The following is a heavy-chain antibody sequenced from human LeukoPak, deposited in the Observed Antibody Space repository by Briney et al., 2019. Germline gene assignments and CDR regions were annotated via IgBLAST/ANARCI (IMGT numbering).Heavy chain of an antibody. Sequence: PGGSLRLSCAASTFAFGHSDMHWVRQAPGKGLEWVAVISYEGSNKYYADSVKGRFTISRDNSKNTLFLQMNSLRAEDTAVYYCARGDYARGHGHFDSWGQGTLVTVSS. CDR2: ISYEGSNK. CDR3: ARGDYARGHGHFDS. V-gene: IGHV3-30*04. D-gene: IGHD3-10*02. J-gene: IGHJ4*02. CDR1: TFAFGHSD.